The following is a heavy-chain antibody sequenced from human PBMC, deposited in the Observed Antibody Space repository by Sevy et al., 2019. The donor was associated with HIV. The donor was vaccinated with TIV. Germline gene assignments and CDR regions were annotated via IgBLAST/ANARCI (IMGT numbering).Heavy chain of an antibody. CDR2: ISGSGGST. CDR3: AKVYRYDRSGYYGDAFDI. D-gene: IGHD3-22*01. J-gene: IGHJ3*02. V-gene: IGHV3-23*01. CDR1: GFTFSSYA. Sequence: GGSLRLSCAASGFTFSSYAMSWVRQAPGKGLEWVSAISGSGGSTYYADSVKGRFTISRDNSKNTLYLQMNSLRAEDTAVYYCAKVYRYDRSGYYGDAFDIWGQGTMVTVSS.